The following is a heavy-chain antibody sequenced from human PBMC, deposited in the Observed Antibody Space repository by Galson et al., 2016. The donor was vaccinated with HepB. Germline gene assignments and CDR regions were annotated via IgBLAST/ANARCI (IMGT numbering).Heavy chain of an antibody. J-gene: IGHJ4*02. Sequence: SLRLSCAASGFTFSNAWMSWVRQAPGKGLEWVGRIKSKADGWTTDYAAPMKGRFTISRDDSKNTLYLQMSSLKTEDTAVYYCTTDFLYCSITSCHHDYWGQGTLVTVSS. V-gene: IGHV3-15*01. CDR2: IKSKADGWTT. D-gene: IGHD2-2*01. CDR3: TTDFLYCSITSCHHDY. CDR1: GFTFSNAW.